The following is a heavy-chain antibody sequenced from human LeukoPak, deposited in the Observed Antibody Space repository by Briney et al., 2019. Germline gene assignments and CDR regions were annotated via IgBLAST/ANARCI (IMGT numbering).Heavy chain of an antibody. V-gene: IGHV3-7*01. CDR1: GFTFTTYG. D-gene: IGHD3-3*01. CDR2: IKEDGSET. CDR3: ARRTTIFTRRYFFDY. J-gene: IGHJ4*02. Sequence: PGGSLRLSCAASGFTFTTYGMHWVRQAPGKGLEWVANIKEDGSETYYAESVMGRFTISRDNAENSLFLQMTSLRGEDTAVYFCARRTTIFTRRYFFDYWGQGTLVTVSS.